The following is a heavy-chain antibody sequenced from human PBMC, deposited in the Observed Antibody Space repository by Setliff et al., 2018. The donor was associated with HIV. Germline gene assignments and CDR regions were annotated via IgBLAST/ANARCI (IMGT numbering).Heavy chain of an antibody. Sequence: GGSLRLSCAASGFRFGHYVMHWVRQPPGKGLEWVSGISWSSGGVGYADSVKGRFTVSRDNAKDTLTLQMNDLRAEDTGLYYCAKDYTTTFWEYNWSDLWGQGTLVTVSS. D-gene: IGHD3-3*01. CDR1: GFRFGHYV. J-gene: IGHJ5*02. CDR3: AKDYTTTFWEYNWSDL. CDR2: ISWSSGGV. V-gene: IGHV3-9*01.